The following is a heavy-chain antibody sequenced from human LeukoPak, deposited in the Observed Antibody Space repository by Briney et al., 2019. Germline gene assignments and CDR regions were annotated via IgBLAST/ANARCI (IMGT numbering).Heavy chain of an antibody. D-gene: IGHD1-26*01. Sequence: ASVKVSCKASGYTFTGYYMHWVRQAPGQGLEWMGWINPNSGGTNYAQKFQGRVTMTRDTSISTAYMELSRLRSDDTAMYYCAIGLGSYYPYYYFDYWGQGTLVTVSS. CDR2: INPNSGGT. CDR1: GYTFTGYY. V-gene: IGHV1-2*02. J-gene: IGHJ4*02. CDR3: AIGLGSYYPYYYFDY.